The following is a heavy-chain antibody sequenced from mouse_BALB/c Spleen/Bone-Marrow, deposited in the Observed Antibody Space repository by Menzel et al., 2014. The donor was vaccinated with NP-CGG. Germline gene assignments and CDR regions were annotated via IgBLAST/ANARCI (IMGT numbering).Heavy chain of an antibody. Sequence: VQLQQSGPELVKPGASVKISCKASGYSFTGYFMNWVMQSHGKSLEWIGRINPYNGDTFYNQKFKGKATLTVDKSSSTAHMEVRSLASEESAVYYCAREGGYYYGDSTYFDVRGAGTTVTVSS. D-gene: IGHD1-1*02. CDR3: AREGGYYYGDSTYFDV. J-gene: IGHJ1*01. CDR1: GYSFTGYF. V-gene: IGHV1-20*02. CDR2: INPYNGDT.